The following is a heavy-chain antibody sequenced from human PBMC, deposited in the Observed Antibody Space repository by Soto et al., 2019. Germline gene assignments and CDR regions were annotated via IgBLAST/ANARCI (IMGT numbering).Heavy chain of an antibody. J-gene: IGHJ4*02. CDR3: AREGVGYYYNSSGYQPFDY. V-gene: IGHV3-33*01. Sequence: GGSLRLSCAASGFTFSRYDMHWIRQAPGRGLEWVAVTWSDESDKNYIDSVKGRFTISRDNSKNTLYLQMNSLRAEDTAVYYCAREGVGYYYNSSGYQPFDYWGQGTLVTVSS. CDR2: TWSDESDK. CDR1: GFTFSRYD. D-gene: IGHD3-22*01.